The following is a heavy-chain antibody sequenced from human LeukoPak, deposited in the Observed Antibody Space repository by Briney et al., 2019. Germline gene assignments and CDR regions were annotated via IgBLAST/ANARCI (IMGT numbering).Heavy chain of an antibody. CDR1: GYIFTNYV. V-gene: IGHV1-3*04. J-gene: IGHJ4*02. D-gene: IGHD3-10*01. Sequence: GASVKVSCKAFGYIFTNYVLHWVRQAPGQRLEWMGWINTANGNSKYSQRFQGRVTFTRDSSASTVYLRLSSLRSGDTAVYYCAREHYYASGPKDYWGQGTLVTVSS. CDR2: INTANGNS. CDR3: AREHYYASGPKDY.